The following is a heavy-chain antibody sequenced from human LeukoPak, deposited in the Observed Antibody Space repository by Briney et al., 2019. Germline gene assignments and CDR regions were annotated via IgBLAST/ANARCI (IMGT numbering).Heavy chain of an antibody. CDR2: INHSGST. CDR3: AGYGGYYMDV. D-gene: IGHD4-23*01. V-gene: IGHV4-34*01. J-gene: IGHJ6*03. CDR1: GGSFSGYY. Sequence: PSETLSLTCAVYGGSFSGYYWSWIRQPPGKGLEWIGEINHSGSTNYNPSLKSRVTISVDTSKNQFSLKLSSVTAADTAVYYCAGYGGYYMDVWGKGTTVTVSS.